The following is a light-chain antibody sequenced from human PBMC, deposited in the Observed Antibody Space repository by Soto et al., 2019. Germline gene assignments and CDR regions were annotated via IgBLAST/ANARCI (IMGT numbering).Light chain of an antibody. CDR3: QQHNNWPPWT. J-gene: IGKJ1*01. CDR1: QSVSSN. V-gene: IGKV3-15*01. Sequence: EIVMTQSPSTLSVSPGERATLSCRASQSVSSNLAWYQQKPGQAPRLLMYGASTRATGIPDRFSGSGSGTEFTITISSLQSEDFAVYYYQQHNNWPPWTFGQGTKVEIK. CDR2: GAS.